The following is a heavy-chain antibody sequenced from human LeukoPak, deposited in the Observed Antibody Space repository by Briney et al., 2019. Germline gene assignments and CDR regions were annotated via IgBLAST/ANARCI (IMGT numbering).Heavy chain of an antibody. V-gene: IGHV3-30*02. D-gene: IGHD6-19*01. CDR1: GFTFSSYG. J-gene: IGHJ4*02. CDR3: AKDLGSGWYGHYFDY. CDR2: IRYDGSNK. Sequence: GGSLRLSCAASGFTFSSYGMHWVRQAPGKGLEWVAFIRYDGSNKYYADSVKGRFTISRDNSKNTLYLQMNSLRAEDTAVYYCAKDLGSGWYGHYFDYWGQGTLVTVSS.